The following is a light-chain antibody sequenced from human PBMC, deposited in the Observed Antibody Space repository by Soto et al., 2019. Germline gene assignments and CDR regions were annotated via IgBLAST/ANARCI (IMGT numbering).Light chain of an antibody. Sequence: EVVLTQSPATLSVSPGERAIVSCRASQDISINLAWYQQKPGQAPRLLIYRTSTRATDIPARFSGSGSGTEFTLTISSLQSEDFAAYSCQQYHKWPITFVQGTRLEI. CDR2: RTS. J-gene: IGKJ5*01. CDR3: QQYHKWPIT. CDR1: QDISIN. V-gene: IGKV3-15*01.